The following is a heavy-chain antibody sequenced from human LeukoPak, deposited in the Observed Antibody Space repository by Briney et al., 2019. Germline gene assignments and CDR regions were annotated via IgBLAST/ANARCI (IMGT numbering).Heavy chain of an antibody. Sequence: PGGSLRLSCAASGFTFSNYGMHWVRQAPGKGLEWVTFIRYDGDNKYYAHSLKGRFTISRDNAKNSLYLQMNSLRAEDTAVYYCARGTWYSSSWYDWYFDLWGRGTLVTVSS. D-gene: IGHD6-13*01. CDR3: ARGTWYSSSWYDWYFDL. CDR2: IRYDGDNK. J-gene: IGHJ2*01. CDR1: GFTFSNYG. V-gene: IGHV3-30*02.